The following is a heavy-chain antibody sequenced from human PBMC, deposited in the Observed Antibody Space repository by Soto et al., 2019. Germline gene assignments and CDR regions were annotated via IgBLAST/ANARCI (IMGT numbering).Heavy chain of an antibody. CDR1: GYTFTSYG. Sequence: GGLVKVSCKASGYTFTSYGISWVRQAPGQGVEWMGWISAYNGNTNYAQKLQGRVTMTTDTSTSTAYMELRSLRSDDTAVYYCARDPFWGVTTSPEYYFDYWGQGTLVTVSS. V-gene: IGHV1-18*01. J-gene: IGHJ4*02. D-gene: IGHD4-17*01. CDR3: ARDPFWGVTTSPEYYFDY. CDR2: ISAYNGNT.